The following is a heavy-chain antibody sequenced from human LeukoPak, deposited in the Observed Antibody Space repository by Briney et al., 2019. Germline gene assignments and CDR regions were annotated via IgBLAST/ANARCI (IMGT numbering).Heavy chain of an antibody. CDR2: IHSDGST. D-gene: IGHD3-10*01. Sequence: GGSLGLSCAASGFTVSTNYMNWVRQAPGRGLEWVSVIHSDGSTHYADSVKGRFTTSRDNSKNTVYLQMNSLRTEDTAMYYCARGGAFDMWGQGTMVTVSS. V-gene: IGHV3-53*01. CDR3: ARGGAFDM. CDR1: GFTVSTNY. J-gene: IGHJ3*02.